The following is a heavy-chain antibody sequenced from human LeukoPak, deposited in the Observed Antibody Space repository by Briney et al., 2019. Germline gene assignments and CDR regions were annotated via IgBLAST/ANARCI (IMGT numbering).Heavy chain of an antibody. Sequence: GASVKVSCKASGYTFTSYGISWVRQAPGQGLEWMGWISAYNGNTNYAQKLQGRVTMTTDTSTSTAYMEPRSLRSDDTAVYYCATDLRLVGAFDYWGQGTLVTVSS. CDR3: ATDLRLVGAFDY. D-gene: IGHD1-26*01. V-gene: IGHV1-18*01. CDR1: GYTFTSYG. CDR2: ISAYNGNT. J-gene: IGHJ4*02.